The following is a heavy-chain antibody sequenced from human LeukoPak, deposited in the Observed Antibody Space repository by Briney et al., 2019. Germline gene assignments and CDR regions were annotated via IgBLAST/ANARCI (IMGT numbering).Heavy chain of an antibody. Sequence: PGGSLRLSCAASGFPLSSNYMSWVRQAPGKGLEWVSVIYSGGSTYYAGSVKGRFTISRDNSKNTLYLQMNSLRAEDTAVYYCARGGAYYYDSSGYSPYYFDYWGQGTLVTVSS. CDR1: GFPLSSNY. D-gene: IGHD3-22*01. CDR3: ARGGAYYYDSSGYSPYYFDY. CDR2: IYSGGST. J-gene: IGHJ4*02. V-gene: IGHV3-53*01.